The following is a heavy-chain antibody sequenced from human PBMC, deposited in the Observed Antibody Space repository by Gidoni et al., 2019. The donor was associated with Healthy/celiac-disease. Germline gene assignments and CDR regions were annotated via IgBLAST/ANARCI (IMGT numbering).Heavy chain of an antibody. J-gene: IGHJ5*02. D-gene: IGHD3-10*01. CDR3: AREGAYYYGSGIIRGWFDP. CDR1: GGSISSYY. Sequence: QVQLQESGPGLVKPSETLSLTCTVSGGSISSYYWSWILQPPGKGLEWIGYIYYSGSTNYNPARKSRVTISVDTSKNQFSLKLSSVTAADTAVYYCAREGAYYYGSGIIRGWFDPWGQGTLVTVSS. CDR2: IYYSGST. V-gene: IGHV4-59*01.